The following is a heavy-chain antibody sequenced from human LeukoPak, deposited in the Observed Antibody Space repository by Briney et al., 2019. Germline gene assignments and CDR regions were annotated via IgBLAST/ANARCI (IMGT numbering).Heavy chain of an antibody. V-gene: IGHV3-23*01. J-gene: IGHJ4*02. Sequence: GGSLRLSCAASGFTFSDYYMSWIRQAPGKGLEWVSSIRGGGDTFYADSVKGRFTLSRDDSRNTVYLQLNNLRVEDTAVYYCAKANWVSNADAVWWGQGTLVTVSS. D-gene: IGHD1-1*01. CDR3: AKANWVSNADAVW. CDR2: IRGGGDT. CDR1: GFTFSDYY.